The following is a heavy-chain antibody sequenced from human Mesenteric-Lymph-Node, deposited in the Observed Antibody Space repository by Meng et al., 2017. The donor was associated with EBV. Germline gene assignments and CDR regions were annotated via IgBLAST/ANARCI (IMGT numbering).Heavy chain of an antibody. J-gene: IGHJ4*02. CDR2: MNPNSGAT. V-gene: IGHV1-8*01. D-gene: IGHD5-24*01. CDR1: GYTFTSYD. Sequence: QAHLVQCGAEVKKPGASVKVSCKASGYTFTSYDINWVRQATGQGLEWMGWMNPNSGATGSTQKFQGRVTMTRNTSISTAYMELNSLTSEDTTVYYCSRDSIYNGQDSWGQGTLVTVSS. CDR3: SRDSIYNGQDS.